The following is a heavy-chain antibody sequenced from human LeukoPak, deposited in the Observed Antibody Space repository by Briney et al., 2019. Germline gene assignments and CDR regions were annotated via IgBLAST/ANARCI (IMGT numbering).Heavy chain of an antibody. Sequence: ASVKVSCKASGYTFTSYGISWVRQAPGQGLEWMGWISTYNGNTNYAQKLQGRVTMTTDTSTSTAYMELRSLRSDDTAVYYCARGGYYDTSGYRNDAFDIWGQGTMVTVSS. CDR3: ARGGYYDTSGYRNDAFDI. J-gene: IGHJ3*02. V-gene: IGHV1-18*01. D-gene: IGHD3-22*01. CDR1: GYTFTSYG. CDR2: ISTYNGNT.